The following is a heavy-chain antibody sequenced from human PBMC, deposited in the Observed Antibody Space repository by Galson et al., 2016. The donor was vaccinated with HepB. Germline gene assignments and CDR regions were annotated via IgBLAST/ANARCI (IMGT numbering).Heavy chain of an antibody. CDR1: GFIFNNFG. CDR2: ISPDGSKI. V-gene: IGHV3-30*18. D-gene: IGHD5-18*01. J-gene: IGHJ2*01. CDR3: AKVFRQYSYGYSGWYFDL. Sequence: SLRLSCAASGFIFNNFGMHWVRQAPGKGLEWVAVISPDGSKIYYADSVKGRFTISSNNSKRTLFLQMNSLRADDTAMYYCAKVFRQYSYGYSGWYFDLWGRGTLVTVSS.